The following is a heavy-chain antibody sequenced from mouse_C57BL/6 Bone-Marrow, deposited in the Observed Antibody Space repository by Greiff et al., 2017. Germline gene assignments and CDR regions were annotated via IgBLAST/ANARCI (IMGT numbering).Heavy chain of an antibody. CDR1: GYSITSGYY. CDR3: ARRYFDV. Sequence: DVKLVESGPGLVKPSQSLSLTCSVTGYSITSGYYWNWIRQFPGNKLEWMGYISYDGSNNYNPSLKNPISITRDTSKNQFFLKLNSVTTEDTATYYCARRYFDVWGTGTTVTVSS. CDR2: ISYDGSN. J-gene: IGHJ1*03. V-gene: IGHV3-6*01.